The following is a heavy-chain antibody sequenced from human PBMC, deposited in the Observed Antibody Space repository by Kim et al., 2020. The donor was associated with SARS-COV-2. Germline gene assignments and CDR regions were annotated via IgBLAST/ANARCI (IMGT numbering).Heavy chain of an antibody. CDR3: ARAEQQLLDY. D-gene: IGHD6-13*01. J-gene: IGHJ4*02. V-gene: IGHV3-66*01. Sequence: GGSLRLSCAASGFTVSSNYMSWVRQAPGKGLDWVSVIYSGGSTYYADSVKGRFTISRDNSKNTLYLQMNSLRAEDTAVYYCARAEQQLLDYWGQGTLVTVSS. CDR1: GFTVSSNY. CDR2: IYSGGST.